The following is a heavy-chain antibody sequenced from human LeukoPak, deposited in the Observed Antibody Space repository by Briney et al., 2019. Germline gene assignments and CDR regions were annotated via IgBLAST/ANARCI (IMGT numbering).Heavy chain of an antibody. CDR3: CILTGYYHFDY. J-gene: IGHJ4*02. CDR1: GGSISSYY. Sequence: SETLSLTCTVSGGSISSYYWSWIRQPPGKGLEWIGYIYYSGSINYNPSLKSRVTISVDTSKNQFSLKLSSVTAADTAVYYCCILTGYYHFDYWGQGTLVTVSS. CDR2: IYYSGSI. D-gene: IGHD3-9*01. V-gene: IGHV4-59*12.